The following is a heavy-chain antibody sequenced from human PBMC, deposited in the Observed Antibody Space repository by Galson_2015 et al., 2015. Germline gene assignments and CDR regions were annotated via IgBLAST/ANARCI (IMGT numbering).Heavy chain of an antibody. CDR1: GGSFSGYY. V-gene: IGHV4-34*01. J-gene: IGHJ5*02. Sequence: ETLSPTCAVYGGSFSGYYWSWIRQPPGKGLEWIGEINHSGSTNYNPSLKSRVTISVDTSKNQFSLKLSSVTAADTAVYYRARYVEARVQGKKPNWFDPWGQGTLVTVSS. D-gene: IGHD3-10*01. CDR2: INHSGST. CDR3: ARYVEARVQGKKPNWFDP.